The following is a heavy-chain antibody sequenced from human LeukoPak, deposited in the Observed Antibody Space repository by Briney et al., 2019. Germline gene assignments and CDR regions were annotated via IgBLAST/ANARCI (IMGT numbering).Heavy chain of an antibody. J-gene: IGHJ4*02. CDR3: AKQGGDSSSGNWQTLDN. Sequence: GESLKISCKGSGYSFTSHWIGWVRQMPGKGLESMGIIHPPDSNTRYSPSFQGQVTISVDKSISTAYLQWSSLKASDSAMYYCAKQGGDSSSGNWQTLDNWGQGTLATVSS. CDR1: GYSFTSHW. V-gene: IGHV5-51*01. CDR2: IHPPDSNT. D-gene: IGHD6-19*01.